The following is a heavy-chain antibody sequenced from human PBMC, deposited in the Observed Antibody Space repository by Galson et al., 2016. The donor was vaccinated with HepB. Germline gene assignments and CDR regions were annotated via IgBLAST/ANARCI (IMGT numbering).Heavy chain of an antibody. CDR2: IRYDGSKK. Sequence: SLRLSCAASGFTFSSHGMHWVRQAPGKGLEWVAVIRYDGSKKYYADSVKGRFTISRDNSKNTLYVQMNSLRAEDTAVYYCARDSNYFDGTDYVYYIDFWGQGTLVTVSS. V-gene: IGHV3-33*01. D-gene: IGHD3-22*01. J-gene: IGHJ4*02. CDR3: ARDSNYFDGTDYVYYIDF. CDR1: GFTFSSHG.